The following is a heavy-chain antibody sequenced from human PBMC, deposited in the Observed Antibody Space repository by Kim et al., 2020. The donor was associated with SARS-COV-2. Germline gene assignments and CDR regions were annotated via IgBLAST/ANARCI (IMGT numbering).Heavy chain of an antibody. CDR2: IYYSGST. CDR1: GGSISSYY. CDR3: ARDSTMVRGVIINPSDGMDV. D-gene: IGHD3-10*01. Sequence: SETLSLTCTVSGGSISSYYWSWIRQPPGKGLEWIGYIYYSGSTNYNPSLKSRVTISVDTSKNQFSLKLSSVTAADTAVYYCARDSTMVRGVIINPSDGMDVWGQGTTVTVSS. V-gene: IGHV4-59*01. J-gene: IGHJ6*02.